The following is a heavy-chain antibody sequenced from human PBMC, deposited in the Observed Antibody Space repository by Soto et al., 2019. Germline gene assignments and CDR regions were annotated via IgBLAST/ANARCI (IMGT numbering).Heavy chain of an antibody. Sequence: QVQLQESGPGLVKPSQTLSLTCSVFGGSISSGGYYWSWIRQPPGKGLEWSGDIYDSGGTYYNPSLKSGVTGSRDTSKNQFSQKLNSMTDADTAVDYCTRGPPGSYVGHSGYWGQGTLVTVSS. D-gene: IGHD3-10*01. J-gene: IGHJ4*02. CDR1: GGSISSGGYY. V-gene: IGHV4-31*02. CDR3: TRGPPGSYVGHSGY. CDR2: IYDSGGT.